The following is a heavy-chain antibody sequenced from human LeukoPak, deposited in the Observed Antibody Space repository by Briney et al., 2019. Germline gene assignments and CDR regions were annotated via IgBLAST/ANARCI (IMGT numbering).Heavy chain of an antibody. V-gene: IGHV4-59*08. CDR3: ARQPSGTAAFDI. CDR1: GGSISSYY. D-gene: IGHD1/OR15-1a*01. Sequence: SETLSLTCAVSGGSISSYYLSWIRQSPGKGLEWIAYIYHSGNTNYNPSFKSRVTISVDTSKNQFSLKLTSVAAADTAIYYCARQPSGTAAFDIWGQRTMVTVSS. CDR2: IYHSGNT. J-gene: IGHJ3*02.